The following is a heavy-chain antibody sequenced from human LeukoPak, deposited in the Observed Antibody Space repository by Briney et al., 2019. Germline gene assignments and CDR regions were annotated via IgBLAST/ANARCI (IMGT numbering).Heavy chain of an antibody. CDR2: IYYSGSI. CDR1: GGSISGYY. V-gene: IGHV4-59*01. D-gene: IGHD3-16*01. J-gene: IGHJ4*02. CDR3: ARGSSYGPNFDY. Sequence: PSETLSLTCTVSGGSISGYYWNWIRQPPGKGLEWIGYIYYSGSINYNPSLKSRVTISVDTSKNQLSLKLSSVTAADTAVYYCARGSSYGPNFDYWGQGTLVTVSS.